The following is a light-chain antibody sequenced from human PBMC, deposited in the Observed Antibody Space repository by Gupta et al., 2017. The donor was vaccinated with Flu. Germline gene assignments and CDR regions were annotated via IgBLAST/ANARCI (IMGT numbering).Light chain of an antibody. CDR2: DAS. Sequence: ATLSLSPGERATLSCRASQSVDSSLAGYQQRPGQAPRLLIYDASNRAADIPARFSGSGSGTDFTLTISSLEPEDFALYYCQQRSLWPPWTFGQGTKVEIK. CDR1: QSVDSS. V-gene: IGKV3-11*01. J-gene: IGKJ1*01. CDR3: QQRSLWPPWT.